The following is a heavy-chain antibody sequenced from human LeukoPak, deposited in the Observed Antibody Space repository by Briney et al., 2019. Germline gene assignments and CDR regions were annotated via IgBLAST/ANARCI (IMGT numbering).Heavy chain of an antibody. CDR2: TYYRSKWYN. D-gene: IGHD6-19*01. J-gene: IGHJ6*03. V-gene: IGHV6-1*01. Sequence: SQTLSLTCAISGDSVSSNSAAWNWIRQSPSRGLEWLGRTYYRSKWYNDYAVSVKSRITINPDTSKNQFSLQLNSVTPEDTAVYYCARVRSVAGTRYYYYMDVWGKGTTVTVSS. CDR1: GDSVSSNSAA. CDR3: ARVRSVAGTRYYYYMDV.